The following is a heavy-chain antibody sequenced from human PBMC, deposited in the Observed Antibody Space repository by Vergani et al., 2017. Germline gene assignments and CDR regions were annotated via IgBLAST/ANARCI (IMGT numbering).Heavy chain of an antibody. J-gene: IGHJ4*02. V-gene: IGHV4-61*02. D-gene: IGHD6-19*01. CDR1: GGSISSGSYY. CDR2: IYTSGST. Sequence: QVQLQESGPGLVKPSQTLSLTCTVSGGSISSGSYYWSWIRQPAGKGLEWIGRIYTSGSTNYNPSLKSRVTISVDTSKNQFSLKLSSVTAADTAVYYCARGGVAVAATKGGTGYFDYWGQGTLVTVSS. CDR3: ARGGVAVAATKGGTGYFDY.